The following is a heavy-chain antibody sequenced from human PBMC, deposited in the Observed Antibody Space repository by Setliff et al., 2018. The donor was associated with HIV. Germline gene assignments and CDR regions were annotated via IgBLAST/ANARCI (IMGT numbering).Heavy chain of an antibody. CDR3: ARGDEIGGNSGAFDI. CDR1: GGSISSGSYY. J-gene: IGHJ3*02. Sequence: PSETLSLTCTVSGGSISSGSYYWSWIRPPAGKGLEWIGHIYTSGSTSYNPSLKSRVTISVDTSKSQLSLKLSSVTAADTAVYYCARGDEIGGNSGAFDILGQGTMVTVSS. D-gene: IGHD2-21*02. V-gene: IGHV4-61*09. CDR2: IYTSGST.